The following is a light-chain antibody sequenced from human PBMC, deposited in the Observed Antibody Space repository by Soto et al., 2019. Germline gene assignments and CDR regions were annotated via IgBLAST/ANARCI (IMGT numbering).Light chain of an antibody. CDR2: AAS. V-gene: IGKV1-39*01. CDR1: PSISSY. J-gene: IGKJ4*01. Sequence: DIQRTQSPTSLSASVGCRVTITCRASPSISSYLNCYQPTPGKAPKLLIYAASSLHRGVPSRSSGSGSGTDLTLTISSLQNEDFATYYCQQSYSTPLTFGGGTKVDIK. CDR3: QQSYSTPLT.